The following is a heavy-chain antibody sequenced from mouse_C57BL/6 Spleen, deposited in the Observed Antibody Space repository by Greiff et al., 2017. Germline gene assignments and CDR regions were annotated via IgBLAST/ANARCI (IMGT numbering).Heavy chain of an antibody. CDR2: ISDGGSYT. CDR3: ARGGFAY. J-gene: IGHJ3*01. V-gene: IGHV5-4*01. Sequence: EVQGVESGGGLVKPGGSLKLSCAASGFTLSSYAMSWVRQTPEKRLEWVATISDGGSYTYYPDNVKGRFTISRDNAKNNLYLQMSHLKSEDTAMYYCARGGFAYWGQGTLVTVSA. CDR1: GFTLSSYA.